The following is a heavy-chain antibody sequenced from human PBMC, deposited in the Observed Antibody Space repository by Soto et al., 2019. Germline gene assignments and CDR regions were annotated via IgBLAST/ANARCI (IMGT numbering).Heavy chain of an antibody. Sequence: SVTMSLTCSVAGGSIISCGYYWSWKRKHPGKGLEWIGYIYYSGSTYYNPSLKSRVTISVDTSKNQFSLKLSSVTAADTAVYYCARGGPYYYYYGMDVWGQGTTVTV. CDR3: ARGGPYYYYYGMDV. CDR2: IYYSGST. D-gene: IGHD3-10*01. J-gene: IGHJ6*02. V-gene: IGHV4-31*03. CDR1: GGSIISCGYY.